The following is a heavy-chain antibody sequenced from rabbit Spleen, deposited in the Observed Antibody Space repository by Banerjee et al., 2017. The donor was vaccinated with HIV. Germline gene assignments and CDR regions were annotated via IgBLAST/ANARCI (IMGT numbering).Heavy chain of an antibody. CDR1: GVSFSGNSY. Sequence: QSLEESGGDLVKPGASLTLTCIASGVSFSGNSYMCWVRQAPGKGLEWIVCIDTGSSGFTYFAHWAKGRFTISKASSTTVTLQMTSLTAADTATYFCARDTGSSFSSYGMDLWGQGTLVTVS. D-gene: IGHD8-1*01. V-gene: IGHV1S40*01. J-gene: IGHJ6*01. CDR2: IDTGSSGFT. CDR3: ARDTGSSFSSYGMDL.